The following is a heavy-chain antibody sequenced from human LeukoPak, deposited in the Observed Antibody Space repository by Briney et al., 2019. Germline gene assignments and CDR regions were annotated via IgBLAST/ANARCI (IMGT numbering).Heavy chain of an antibody. CDR1: GDSISRSSYY. V-gene: IGHV4-39*07. Sequence: SETLSLTCTVSGDSISRSSYYWGWIRQPPGKGLEWIGSIYYSGSTYYNPSLESRVTISVDTSKNQFSLKLSSVTAADTAVYYCARDLLNQIVPYYYMDVWGKGTTVTVSS. D-gene: IGHD2/OR15-2a*01. J-gene: IGHJ6*03. CDR2: IYYSGST. CDR3: ARDLLNQIVPYYYMDV.